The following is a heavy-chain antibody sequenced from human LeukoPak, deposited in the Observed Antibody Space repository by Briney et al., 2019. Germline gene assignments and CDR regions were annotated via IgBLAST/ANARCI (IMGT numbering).Heavy chain of an antibody. D-gene: IGHD5-24*01. CDR3: AGDGDGYNTIDY. V-gene: IGHV3-21*01. J-gene: IGHJ4*02. Sequence: KSGGSLRLSCAASGFTFSSHSMNWVRQAPGKGLEWVSAISSSGSYIYYADSVKGRFTISRDNAKNSLYLQMNSLRAEDTAVYYCAGDGDGYNTIDYWGQGTLVTVPS. CDR2: ISSSGSYI. CDR1: GFTFSSHS.